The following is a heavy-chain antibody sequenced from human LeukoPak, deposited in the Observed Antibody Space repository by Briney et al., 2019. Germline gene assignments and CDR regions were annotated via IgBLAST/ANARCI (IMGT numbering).Heavy chain of an antibody. CDR2: IYPGDSDT. D-gene: IGHD3-10*01. V-gene: IGHV5-51*01. CDR3: ATITMVRGVIPKAFDI. J-gene: IGHJ3*02. Sequence: GESLKISCKGSGYSFTNYWIGWVRQMPGKDLEWMGIIYPGDSDTTYSPSFQGQVTISADKSISTAYLQWSSLKASDTAMYYCATITMVRGVIPKAFDIWGQGTMVTVSS. CDR1: GYSFTNYW.